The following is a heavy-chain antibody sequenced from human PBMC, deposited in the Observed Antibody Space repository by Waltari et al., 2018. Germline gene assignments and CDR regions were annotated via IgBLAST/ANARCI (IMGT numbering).Heavy chain of an antibody. Sequence: QVQLVQSGAEVKKPGSSVKVSCKASGGTFSSYAISWVRQAPGQGLEWMGGIIPIFGTANYAQKFQGRVTITADKSTSTAYMELSSLRSEDTAVYYCAREGFSILRHKYYYYYMDVWGKGTTVTVSS. CDR2: IIPIFGTA. J-gene: IGHJ6*03. D-gene: IGHD3-9*01. V-gene: IGHV1-69*14. CDR3: AREGFSILRHKYYYYYMDV. CDR1: GGTFSSYA.